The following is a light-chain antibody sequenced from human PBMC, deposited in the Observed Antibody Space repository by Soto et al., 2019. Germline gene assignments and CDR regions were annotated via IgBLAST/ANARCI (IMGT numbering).Light chain of an antibody. CDR3: QTWGAGIDVV. CDR1: SGQSSYA. J-gene: IGLJ2*01. V-gene: IGLV4-69*01. Sequence: QPVLPQSPSASASLGASVKHTCTLSSGQSSYAIAWHQQQPEKGPRYLMKLESDGSHTKGDAIPDRFSCSSSGAERYLTISSLQSEDEADCYCQTWGAGIDVVFRGGTKLTVL. CDR2: LESDGSH.